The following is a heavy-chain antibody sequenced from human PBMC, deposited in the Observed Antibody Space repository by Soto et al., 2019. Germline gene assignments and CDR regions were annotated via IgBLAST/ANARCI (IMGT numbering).Heavy chain of an antibody. V-gene: IGHV4-31*03. CDR3: AALASRYYRGYLDV. J-gene: IGHJ4*02. D-gene: IGHD3-10*01. CDR2: IYYSGST. CDR1: GGSISSGGYY. Sequence: SETLSLTCTVSGGSISSGGYYWSWIRQHPGKGLEWIGYIYYSGSTYYNPSLKSRVTISVDTSKNQFSLKLSSVTAADTAVYYCAALASRYYRGYLDVRGQGTLVTLSS.